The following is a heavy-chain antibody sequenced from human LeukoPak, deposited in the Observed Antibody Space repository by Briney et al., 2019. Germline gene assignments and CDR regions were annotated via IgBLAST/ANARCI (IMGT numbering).Heavy chain of an antibody. CDR2: IYTGESDT. CDR1: GSPFTSYW. V-gene: IGHV5-51*01. Sequence: LGGPLQISGQASGSPFTSYWIGWVRQLQGKGLEWMGIIYTGESDTRYSPSFQGQATISAAKTISTAYLQRSSLKASVTAMYYCATAQSGAGPFDFWGQGTLVTVSS. J-gene: IGHJ4*02. CDR3: ATAQSGAGPFDF. D-gene: IGHD6-13*01.